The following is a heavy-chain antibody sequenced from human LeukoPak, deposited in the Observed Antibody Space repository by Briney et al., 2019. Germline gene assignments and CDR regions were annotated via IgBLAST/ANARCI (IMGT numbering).Heavy chain of an antibody. J-gene: IGHJ4*02. V-gene: IGHV1-69*04. CDR3: ARDYYDSSGTRDYFDY. CDR1: GGTFSSYA. D-gene: IGHD3-22*01. CDR2: IIPIFGIA. Sequence: ASVKVPCKASGGTFSSYAISWVRQAPGQGLEWMGRIIPIFGIANYAQKFQGRVTITADKSTSTAYMELSSLRSEDTAVYYCARDYYDSSGTRDYFDYWGQGTLVTVSS.